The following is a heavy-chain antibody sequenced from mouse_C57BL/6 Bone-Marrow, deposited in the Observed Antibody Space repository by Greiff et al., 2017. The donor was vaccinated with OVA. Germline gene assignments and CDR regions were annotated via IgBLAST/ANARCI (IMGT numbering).Heavy chain of an antibody. CDR1: GYSFTDYN. CDR3: ASSYYSIPYAMDY. J-gene: IGHJ4*01. CDR2: INPNYGTT. V-gene: IGHV1-39*01. D-gene: IGHD2-5*01. Sequence: EVKLQESGPELVKPGASVKISCKASGYSFTDYNMNWVKQSNGKSLEWIGVINPNYGTTSYNQKFKGKATLTVDQSSSTAYMQLNSLTSEDSAVYYCASSYYSIPYAMDYWGQGTSVTVSS.